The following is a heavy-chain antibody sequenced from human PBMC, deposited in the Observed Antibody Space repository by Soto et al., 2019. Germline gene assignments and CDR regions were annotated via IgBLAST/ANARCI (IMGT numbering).Heavy chain of an antibody. V-gene: IGHV3-23*01. D-gene: IGHD1-1*01. J-gene: IGHJ3*02. CDR2: ISGGGGST. CDR3: AKDPRSWNGEDI. CDR1: GFTFSSNA. Sequence: EVQLLESGGGLVQPGGSLRLSCAASGFTFSSNAMTWVRQAPGKGLEWVSAISGGGGSTYYADSVKGRFTISSDNSKNSKYVQMHTLSAEGTAVSSCAKDPRSWNGEDIWGQGTMVIVSS.